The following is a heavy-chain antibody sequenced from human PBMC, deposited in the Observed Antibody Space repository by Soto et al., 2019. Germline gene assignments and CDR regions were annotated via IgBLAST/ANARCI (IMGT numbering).Heavy chain of an antibody. D-gene: IGHD2-15*01. CDR1: GFTFSSYW. V-gene: IGHV3-74*01. J-gene: IGHJ5*02. CDR2: INSDGSST. CDR3: ARSIAAGVNWFDP. Sequence: GGSLRLSCAASGFTFSSYWMHWVRQAPGKGLVWVSRINSDGSSTSYADSVKGRFTISRDNAKNTLYLQMNSLRAEDTAVYYCARSIAAGVNWFDPWGQGTLVTV.